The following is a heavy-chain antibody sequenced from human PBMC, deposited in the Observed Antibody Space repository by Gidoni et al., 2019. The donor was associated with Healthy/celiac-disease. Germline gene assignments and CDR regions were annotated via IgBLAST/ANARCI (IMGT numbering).Heavy chain of an antibody. CDR1: GFTFSSYS. CDR3: ASPCGVTTETKRLPLC. J-gene: IGHJ4*02. V-gene: IGHV3-21*01. CDR2: ISSSSSYI. D-gene: IGHD4-17*01. Sequence: EVQLVESGGGLVKPGGSLRLSCAASGFTFSSYSMNWVRQAPGKGLEWVSSISSSSSYIYYADSVKGRFTISRDNAKNSLYLQMNSLRAEDTAVYYCASPCGVTTETKRLPLCWGQGTLVTVSS.